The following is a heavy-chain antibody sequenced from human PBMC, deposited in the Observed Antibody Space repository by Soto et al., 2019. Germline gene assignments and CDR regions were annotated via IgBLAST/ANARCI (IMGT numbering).Heavy chain of an antibody. Sequence: SWTLSLTCTVSGSSINSSGYYWGWLRQPPGKGLEWIGSMFYGVSTYYNPSLKSRVTVSVDTSKNQFSLNLRSVTAADTAVYYCARLPSRHLVDYWGQGTLVTVSS. J-gene: IGHJ4*02. CDR2: MFYGVST. D-gene: IGHD3-3*02. CDR1: GSSINSSGYY. V-gene: IGHV4-39*01. CDR3: ARLPSRHLVDY.